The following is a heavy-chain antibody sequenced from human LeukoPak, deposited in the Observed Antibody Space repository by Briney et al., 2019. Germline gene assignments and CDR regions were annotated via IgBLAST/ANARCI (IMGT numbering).Heavy chain of an antibody. CDR3: ARGRGGHRDYDYGMDV. CDR1: GFTIRIYY. D-gene: IGHD2-15*01. V-gene: IGHV3-66*01. Sequence: QTGGSLRLSCAASGFTIRIYYMTWVRQAPGRGLEWVSVVYSDDTTYYADSVKGRFTISRDNSKNTVYLQMNSLRVEDTAVYHCARGRGGHRDYDYGMDVWGHGTTVTVSS. J-gene: IGHJ6*02. CDR2: VYSDDTT.